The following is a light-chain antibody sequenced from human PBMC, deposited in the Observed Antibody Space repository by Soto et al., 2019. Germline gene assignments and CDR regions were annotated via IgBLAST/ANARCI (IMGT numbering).Light chain of an antibody. CDR1: QSIGNS. CDR3: QQRYNCPLT. Sequence: TVLTQSPATLSLSPGERTTLSCKASQSIGNSLDWFQQKPGQAPRLLIDDAFNRATGIPARFTGSGSGSAFTLTISSLEPEDFGVYYCQQRYNCPLTFGGGTKVEIK. J-gene: IGKJ4*01. V-gene: IGKV3-11*01. CDR2: DAF.